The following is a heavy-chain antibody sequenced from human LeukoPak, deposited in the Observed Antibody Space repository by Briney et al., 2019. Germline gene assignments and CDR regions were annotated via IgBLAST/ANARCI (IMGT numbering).Heavy chain of an antibody. CDR3: ARAGILDILTGSLNWFDP. J-gene: IGHJ5*02. CDR1: GGTFSSYA. CDR2: IIPIFGTA. V-gene: IGHV1-69*13. D-gene: IGHD3-9*01. Sequence: GASVKVSCKASGGTFSSYAISWGRQAPGQGLEWMGGIIPIFGTANYAQKFQGRVTITADESTSTAYMELSSLRSEDTAVYYCARAGILDILTGSLNWFDPWGQGTLVTVSS.